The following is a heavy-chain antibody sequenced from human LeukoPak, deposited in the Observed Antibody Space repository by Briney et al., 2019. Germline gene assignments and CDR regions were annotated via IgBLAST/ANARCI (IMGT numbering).Heavy chain of an antibody. V-gene: IGHV6-1*01. D-gene: IGHD5-18*01. CDR1: GDSFSSNSAA. CDR2: TYYRSKLYN. CDR3: ARDRSDTTMVWWPLHI. Sequence: SQTLSLTCAISGDSFSSNSAAWNWIRQSPSRGLEWLGRTYYRSKLYNDYAVSVKSRITINPDTSRNQFSLQLNSVTPEDTAVYYCARDRSDTTMVWWPLHIWGQGTVVTVSS. J-gene: IGHJ3*02.